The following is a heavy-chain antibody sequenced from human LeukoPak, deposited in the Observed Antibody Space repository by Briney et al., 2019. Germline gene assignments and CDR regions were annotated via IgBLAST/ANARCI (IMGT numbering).Heavy chain of an antibody. CDR3: AREDGGYTPYFDY. D-gene: IGHD3-22*01. Sequence: GGSLRLSCAASGFTFSSYSMNWVRQAPGKGLEWVSSISSSSSYIYYADSVKGRFTISRDNAKNSLYLQMNSLRAEDTAVYYCAREDGGYTPYFDYWGQGTLVTVSS. CDR1: GFTFSSYS. CDR2: ISSSSSYI. V-gene: IGHV3-21*01. J-gene: IGHJ4*02.